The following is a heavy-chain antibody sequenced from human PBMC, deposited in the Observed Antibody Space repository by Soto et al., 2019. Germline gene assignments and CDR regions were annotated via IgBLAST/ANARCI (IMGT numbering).Heavy chain of an antibody. Sequence: SETLSLTCTVSGGSINSGGYSWTWIRQPPGKGLEWIGFIYHTGTTYYNPSLKSRVTMSVDTSKNQFSLKLSSVTAADTAVYYCARGQLLPDYWGQGTLVTVSS. D-gene: IGHD2-15*01. CDR2: IYHTGTT. CDR3: ARGQLLPDY. J-gene: IGHJ4*02. V-gene: IGHV4-30-2*01. CDR1: GGSINSGGYS.